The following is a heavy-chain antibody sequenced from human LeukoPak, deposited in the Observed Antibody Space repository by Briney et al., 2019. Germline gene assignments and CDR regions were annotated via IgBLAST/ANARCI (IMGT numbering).Heavy chain of an antibody. CDR3: ARDGGVPAAEAFDI. D-gene: IGHD2-2*01. J-gene: IGHJ3*02. Sequence: PGGSLRLSCAASGFTFSSYAMHWVRQAPGKGLEWVAVISYDGSNKYYADSVKGRFTISRDNAKNTLYLQMNSLRAEDTAVYYCARDGGVPAAEAFDIWGQGTMVTVSS. CDR1: GFTFSSYA. CDR2: ISYDGSNK. V-gene: IGHV3-30-3*01.